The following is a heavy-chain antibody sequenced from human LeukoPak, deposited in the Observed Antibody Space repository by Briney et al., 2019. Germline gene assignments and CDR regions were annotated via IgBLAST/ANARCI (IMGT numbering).Heavy chain of an antibody. J-gene: IGHJ4*02. CDR2: IFHSGST. D-gene: IGHD3-16*01. V-gene: IGHV4-61*05. CDR3: ARGNYDYVWGGIDY. Sequence: PSETLSLTCTVSGGSISSSSYYWGWIRQPPGKGLEWIGYIFHSGSTNYNPSLRGRVTISVDTSKNQFSLKLSSVTAADTAVYYCARGNYDYVWGGIDYWGQGTLVTVSS. CDR1: GGSISSSSYY.